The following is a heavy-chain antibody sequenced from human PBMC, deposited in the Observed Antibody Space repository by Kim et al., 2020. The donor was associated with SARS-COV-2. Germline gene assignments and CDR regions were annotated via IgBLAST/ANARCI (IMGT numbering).Heavy chain of an antibody. D-gene: IGHD3-22*01. CDR3: AAEGESQYDKALDP. V-gene: IGHV3-53*01. J-gene: IGHJ5*02. CDR1: GFTFSKND. CDR2: IYTNGST. Sequence: GGSLRLSCVTSGFTFSKNDMSWVRQAPGKGLEWVSAIYTNGSTYYRESVKGRFTISRDNSKNTLYLHMGSLRAEDTAVYYCAAEGESQYDKALDPWGQGTLVTVSS.